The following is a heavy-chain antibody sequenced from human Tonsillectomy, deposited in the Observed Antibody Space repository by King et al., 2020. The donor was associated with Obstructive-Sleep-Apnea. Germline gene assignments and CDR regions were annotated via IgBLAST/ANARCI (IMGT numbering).Heavy chain of an antibody. CDR1: GYSISSGYY. J-gene: IGHJ4*02. Sequence: QLQESGPGLVKPSETLSLTCTVSGYSISSGYYGGWIRQPPGKGLEWIGIMYHSGNTYYNPSLKSRATISVYTSKNQFSLKLSSVTAADTAVYYCIRSYVGNFDYWGQGTLVTVSS. CDR3: IRSYVGNFDY. CDR2: MYHSGNT. D-gene: IGHD1-26*01. V-gene: IGHV4-38-2*02.